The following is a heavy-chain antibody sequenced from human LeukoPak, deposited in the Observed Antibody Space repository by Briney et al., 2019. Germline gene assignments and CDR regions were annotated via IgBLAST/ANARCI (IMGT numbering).Heavy chain of an antibody. CDR2: ISYDGSNK. J-gene: IGHJ4*02. Sequence: PGGSLRLSCAASGFTFSSYAMHWVRQAPGKGLEWVAVISYDGSNKYYADSVKGRFTISRDNSKNTLYLQMNSLRAEDTAVYYCARGHFGYYDSSGYYRSRDFDYWGQGTLVTVSS. V-gene: IGHV3-30*04. CDR1: GFTFSSYA. CDR3: ARGHFGYYDSSGYYRSRDFDY. D-gene: IGHD3-22*01.